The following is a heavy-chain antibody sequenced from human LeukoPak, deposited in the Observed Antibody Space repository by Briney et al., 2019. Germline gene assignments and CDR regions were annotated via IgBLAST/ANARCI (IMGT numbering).Heavy chain of an antibody. CDR2: IYSSGST. D-gene: IGHD6-19*01. CDR1: GGSISGHY. V-gene: IGHV4-59*11. J-gene: IGHJ4*02. Sequence: SETLSLTCTVSGGSISGHYWSWIRHPPGKGLEWIGYIYSSGSTNYNPSLKRRVTVSVDTSKNQFSLKLSSVTAADTAMYYCARGGAGSNFDYWGQGTLVTVSS. CDR3: ARGGAGSNFDY.